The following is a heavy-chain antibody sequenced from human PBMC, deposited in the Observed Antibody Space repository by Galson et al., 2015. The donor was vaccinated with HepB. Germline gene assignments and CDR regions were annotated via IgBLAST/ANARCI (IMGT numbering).Heavy chain of an antibody. Sequence: SLRLSCAASGFPFRNYEMNWVRQAPGKGLQCVSYISSSGSIQYYADSVKGRFTISRDNAKNSLYLQMNSLRAEDTAVYYCARLGLDGMDVWGQGTTVTVSS. CDR3: ARLGLDGMDV. J-gene: IGHJ6*02. D-gene: IGHD6-19*01. V-gene: IGHV3-48*03. CDR1: GFPFRNYE. CDR2: ISSSGSIQ.